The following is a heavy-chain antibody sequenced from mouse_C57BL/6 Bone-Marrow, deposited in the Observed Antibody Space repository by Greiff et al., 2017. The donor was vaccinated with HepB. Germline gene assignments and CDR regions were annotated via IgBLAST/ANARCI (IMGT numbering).Heavy chain of an antibody. D-gene: IGHD2-1*01. V-gene: IGHV5-12*01. J-gene: IGHJ3*01. CDR3: ARVYYGNWGFAY. CDR1: GFTFSDYY. Sequence: EVQWVESGGGLVQPGGSLKLSCAASGFTFSDYYMYWVRQTPEKRLEWVAYISNGGGSTYYPDTVKGRFTISRDNAKNTLYLQMSRLKSEDTAMYYCARVYYGNWGFAYWGQGTLVTVSA. CDR2: ISNGGGST.